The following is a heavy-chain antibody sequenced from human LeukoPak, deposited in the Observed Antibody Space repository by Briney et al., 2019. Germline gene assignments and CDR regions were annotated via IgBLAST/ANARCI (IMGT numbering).Heavy chain of an antibody. CDR2: IKSKTDGGTT. Sequence: PGGSLRLSCAASGFTVSSNEMSWVRQAPGKGLEWVGRIKSKTDGGTTDYAAPVKGRFTISRDDSKNTLYLQMNSLKTEDTAVYYCTTAGIAVAGAFDIWGQGTMVTVSS. CDR1: GFTVSSNE. V-gene: IGHV3-15*01. J-gene: IGHJ3*02. D-gene: IGHD6-19*01. CDR3: TTAGIAVAGAFDI.